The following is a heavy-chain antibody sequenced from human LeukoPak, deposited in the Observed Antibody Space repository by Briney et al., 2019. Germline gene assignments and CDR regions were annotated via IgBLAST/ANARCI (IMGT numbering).Heavy chain of an antibody. CDR1: GGFITSSSYY. CDR2: IYYSGTT. D-gene: IGHD5/OR15-5a*01. Sequence: KASETLSLTCTASGGFITSSSYYWGWIRQPPGKGLEWIGSIYYSGTTYYNPSLKSRVTISVDTSKTQYSLKLSSVTAADTAVYFCARRQFYFDASVYRAAFDYWGQGTLVTVSS. V-gene: IGHV4-39*01. J-gene: IGHJ4*02. CDR3: ARRQFYFDASVYRAAFDY.